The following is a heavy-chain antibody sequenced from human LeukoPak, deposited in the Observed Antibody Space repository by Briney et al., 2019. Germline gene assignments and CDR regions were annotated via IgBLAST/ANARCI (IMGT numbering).Heavy chain of an antibody. D-gene: IGHD2-8*01. V-gene: IGHV1-18*01. CDR3: ARGDLGYCTNGVCHTTYYYYYMDV. CDR2: ISAYNGNT. CDR1: GYTFTSYG. J-gene: IGHJ6*03. Sequence: AASVKVSCKASGYTFTSYGISWVRQAPGQGLEWMGWISAYNGNTNYAQKLQGRVTITTDESTSTAYMELSSLRSEDTAVYYCARGDLGYCTNGVCHTTYYYYYMDVWGKGTTVTVSS.